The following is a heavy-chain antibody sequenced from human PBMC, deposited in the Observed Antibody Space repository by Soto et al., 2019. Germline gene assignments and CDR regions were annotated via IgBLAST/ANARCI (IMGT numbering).Heavy chain of an antibody. CDR1: GGSFSGYY. D-gene: IGHD5-12*01. CDR3: ARGRLVATGGVYYYYYYYTDV. Sequence: SETLSLTCAVYGGSFSGYYWSWIRQPPGKGLEWIGEINHSGSTNYNPSLKSRVTISVDTSKNQFSLKLSSVTAADTAVYYCARGRLVATGGVYYYYYYYTDVWGKGTTVTVSS. CDR2: INHSGST. V-gene: IGHV4-34*01. J-gene: IGHJ6*03.